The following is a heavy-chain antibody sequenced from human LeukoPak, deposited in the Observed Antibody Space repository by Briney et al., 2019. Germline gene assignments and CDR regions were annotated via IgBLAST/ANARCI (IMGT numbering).Heavy chain of an antibody. CDR3: ARDGLTGYYYYGMDV. CDR1: GYAFAGYY. J-gene: IGHJ6*02. CDR2: INPNSGGT. V-gene: IGHV1-2*06. Sequence: ASVKVSCKASGYAFAGYYMHWVRQAPGQGLEWMGRINPNSGGTNYAQKFQGRVTMTRDTSISTAYMELSRLRSDDTAVYYCARDGLTGYYYYGMDVWGQGTTVIVSS. D-gene: IGHD7-27*01.